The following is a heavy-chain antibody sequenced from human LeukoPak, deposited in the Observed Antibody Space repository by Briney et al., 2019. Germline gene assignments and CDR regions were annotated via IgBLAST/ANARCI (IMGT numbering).Heavy chain of an antibody. J-gene: IGHJ4*02. CDR2: INPNSGGT. D-gene: IGHD3-3*01. Sequence: ASVKVSCEASGYTFTGYYMHWVRQAPGQGLEWMGWINPNSGGTNYAQKFQGRVTMTRDTSISTAYMELSRLRSDDTAVYYCARDSTTIFGVVTDSADYWGQGTLVTVSS. V-gene: IGHV1-2*02. CDR1: GYTFTGYY. CDR3: ARDSTTIFGVVTDSADY.